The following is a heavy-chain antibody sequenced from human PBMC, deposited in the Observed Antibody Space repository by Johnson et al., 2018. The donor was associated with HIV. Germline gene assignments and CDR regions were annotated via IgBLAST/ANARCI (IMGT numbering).Heavy chain of an antibody. CDR1: RFIFSTSG. CDR2: IGTAGDT. J-gene: IGHJ3*02. V-gene: IGHV3-13*01. Sequence: VQLVESVGDVVQPGRSLRLSCAASRFIFSTSGMHWVRQATGKGLEWVSAIGTAGDTYYPGSVKGRFTISRENAKNSLYLQMNSLRAGDTAVYYCARGDWNRDAFDIWGQGTMVTVSS. CDR3: ARGDWNRDAFDI. D-gene: IGHD1-1*01.